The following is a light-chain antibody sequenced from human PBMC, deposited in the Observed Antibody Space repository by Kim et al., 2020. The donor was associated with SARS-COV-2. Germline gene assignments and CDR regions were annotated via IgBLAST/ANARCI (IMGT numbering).Light chain of an antibody. V-gene: IGKV1-33*01. CDR2: DAS. CDR1: QYISKS. CDR3: QQYDDLLLS. Sequence: ASVGDRVTMTCQASQYISKSLNWFQHKPGNAPKLLIYDASDLETGVPSRFSGSGSGTDFTFTISSLQPEDIATYYCQQYDDLLLSFGGGTKVDIK. J-gene: IGKJ4*01.